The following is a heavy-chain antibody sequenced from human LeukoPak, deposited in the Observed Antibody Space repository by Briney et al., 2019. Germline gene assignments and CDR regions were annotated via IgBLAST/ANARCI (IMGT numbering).Heavy chain of an antibody. V-gene: IGHV4-4*07. J-gene: IGHJ5*02. Sequence: SETLSLTCTVPGGSISSYYWSWIRQPAGKGLEWIGRIYTSGSTNYNPSLKSRVTMSVDTSKNQFSLKLSSVTAADTAVYYCASSPPGGYDSSGYYEPNWFDPWGQGTLVTVSS. CDR2: IYTSGST. CDR1: GGSISSYY. D-gene: IGHD3-22*01. CDR3: ASSPPGGYDSSGYYEPNWFDP.